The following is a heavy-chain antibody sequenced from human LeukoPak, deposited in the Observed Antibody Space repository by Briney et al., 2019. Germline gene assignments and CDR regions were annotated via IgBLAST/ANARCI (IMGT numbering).Heavy chain of an antibody. J-gene: IGHJ4*02. Sequence: GGSLRLSCVASGFTVSDYYMSWVRQAPGKGLEWVSVIYSGGSTYYADSVKGRFTISRDNSKNTLYLQMNSLRAEDTAVYYCARSPLRMVREAYFDYWGQGTLVTVSS. D-gene: IGHD3-10*01. CDR1: GFTVSDYY. V-gene: IGHV3-53*01. CDR2: IYSGGST. CDR3: ARSPLRMVREAYFDY.